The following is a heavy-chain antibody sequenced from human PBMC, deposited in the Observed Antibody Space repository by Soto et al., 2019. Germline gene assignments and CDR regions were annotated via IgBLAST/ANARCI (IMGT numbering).Heavy chain of an antibody. Sequence: ASVNVSCKASVYTFTGQYMHWVRQAPGEGLEWMGWNNPNIGDTNYAQKLQGRVTIPRDTSIGTDYMELSSLRSNVTAIYYCLRESSGIPLYGMEVWGPGTTVTGSS. V-gene: IGHV1-2*02. CDR1: VYTFTGQY. D-gene: IGHD1-1*01. J-gene: IGHJ6*02. CDR3: LRESSGIPLYGMEV. CDR2: NNPNIGDT.